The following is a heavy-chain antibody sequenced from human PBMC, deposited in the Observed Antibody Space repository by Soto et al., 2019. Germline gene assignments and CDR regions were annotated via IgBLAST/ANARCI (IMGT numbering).Heavy chain of an antibody. CDR3: ARAPGYMTTVTTIGYFDY. CDR1: GGSISSSNW. D-gene: IGHD4-4*01. V-gene: IGHV4-4*02. Sequence: QVQLQESGPGLVKPSGTLSLTCAVSGGSISSSNWWSWVRQPPGKGLEWIGEIYHSGSTNYNPSLKSRVTISVDKSKNQFSLKLSSVTAADTAVYYCARAPGYMTTVTTIGYFDYWGQGTLVTVSS. CDR2: IYHSGST. J-gene: IGHJ4*02.